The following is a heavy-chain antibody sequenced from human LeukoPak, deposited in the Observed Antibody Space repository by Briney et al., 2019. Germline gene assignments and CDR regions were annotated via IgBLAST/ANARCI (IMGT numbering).Heavy chain of an antibody. J-gene: IGHJ5*02. D-gene: IGHD3-3*01. V-gene: IGHV1-18*01. CDR3: ARGKWLLSKNWFDP. CDR2: ISAYNGNT. CDR1: GYTFTSYG. Sequence: GASVKVSCKASGYTFTSYGISWVRQAPGQGPEWMGWISAYNGNTNYAQKLQGRVTMTTDTSTSTAYMELRSLRSDDTAVYYCARGKWLLSKNWFDPWGQGTLVTVSS.